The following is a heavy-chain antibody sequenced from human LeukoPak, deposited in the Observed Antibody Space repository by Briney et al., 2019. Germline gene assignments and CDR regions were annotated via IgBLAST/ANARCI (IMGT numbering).Heavy chain of an antibody. CDR1: GGTFSSYA. CDR2: IIPIFGTA. D-gene: IGHD3-10*01. J-gene: IGHJ6*04. Sequence: SVKVSCKASGGTFSSYAISWVRQAPGQGLEWMGGIIPIFGTANYAQKFQGRVTITADKSTSTAYMELSSLRSEDTAVYYYARDSVDLSGTPRFLRMDVWGKGTTVTVSS. CDR3: ARDSVDLSGTPRFLRMDV. V-gene: IGHV1-69*06.